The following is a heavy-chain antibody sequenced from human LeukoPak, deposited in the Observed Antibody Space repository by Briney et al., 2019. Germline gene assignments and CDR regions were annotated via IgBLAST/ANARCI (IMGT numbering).Heavy chain of an antibody. D-gene: IGHD6-19*01. CDR2: INHSGST. CDR3: ARGLDSSGWWYYFDY. V-gene: IGHV4-34*01. J-gene: IGHJ4*02. Sequence: PSETLSLTCAVYGGSFSGYYWSWIRQPLGKGLEWIGEINHSGSTNYNPSLKSRVTISVDTSKNQFSLKLSSVTAADTAVYYCARGLDSSGWWYYFDYWGQGTLVTVSS. CDR1: GGSFSGYY.